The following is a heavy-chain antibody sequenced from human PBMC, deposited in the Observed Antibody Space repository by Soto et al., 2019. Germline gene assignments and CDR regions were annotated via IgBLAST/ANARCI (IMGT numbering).Heavy chain of an antibody. D-gene: IGHD3-3*02. CDR2: IYASGTT. CDR3: ARSQSVDASIYHYYCDG. J-gene: IGHJ4*02. CDR1: VGSIGSFY. V-gene: IGHV4-59*01. Sequence: SETLSLTCTVSVGSIGSFYWSWIRQPPGGTLEWIGYIYASGTTTYNPSLESRVTMSVDMPNNEFSLDLTSVTAADTAVYYCARSQSVDASIYHYYCDGLGQGTLGTVSS.